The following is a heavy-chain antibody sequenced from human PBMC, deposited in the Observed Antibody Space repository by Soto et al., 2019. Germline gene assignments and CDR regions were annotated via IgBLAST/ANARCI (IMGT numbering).Heavy chain of an antibody. Sequence: GGSLRLSCAASGFTFSSYAMSWVRQAPGKGLEWVSAISGSGGSTYYADSVKGRFTISRDNSKNTLYLQMNSLRAEDTAVYYCATGGSYYYDSSGGAHWGQGTLVTVSS. CDR1: GFTFSSYA. CDR2: ISGSGGST. V-gene: IGHV3-23*01. J-gene: IGHJ4*02. CDR3: ATGGSYYYDSSGGAH. D-gene: IGHD3-22*01.